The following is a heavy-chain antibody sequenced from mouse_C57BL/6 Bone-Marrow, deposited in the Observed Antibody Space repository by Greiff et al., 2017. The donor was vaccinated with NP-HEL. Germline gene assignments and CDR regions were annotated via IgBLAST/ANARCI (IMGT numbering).Heavy chain of an antibody. CDR1: GFTFSSYG. D-gene: IGHD3-2*02. Sequence: EVQGVESGGDLVKPGGSLKLSCAASGFTFSSYGMSWVRQTPDKRLEWVATISSGGSYTYYPASVKGRFTISRDNAKNTLYLQMSSLQSEDTAMYYCARHPPAAQATIDYWGQGTTLTVSS. CDR2: ISSGGSYT. J-gene: IGHJ2*01. V-gene: IGHV5-6*01. CDR3: ARHPPAAQATIDY.